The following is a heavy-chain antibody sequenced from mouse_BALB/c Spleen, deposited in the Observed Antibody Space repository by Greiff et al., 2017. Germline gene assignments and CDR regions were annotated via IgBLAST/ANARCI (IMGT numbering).Heavy chain of an antibody. CDR1: GFTFSSYA. J-gene: IGHJ1*01. CDR3: ARVTGSSSHWYLDV. V-gene: IGHV5-9-4*01. Sequence: EVQVVESGGGLVKPGGSLKLSCAASGFTFSSYAMSWVRQSPEKRLEWVAEISSGGSYTYYPDTVTGRFTISRDNAKNTLYLEMSSLRSEDTAMYYCARVTGSSSHWYLDVWGAGTTVTVSS. CDR2: ISSGGSYT. D-gene: IGHD1-1*01.